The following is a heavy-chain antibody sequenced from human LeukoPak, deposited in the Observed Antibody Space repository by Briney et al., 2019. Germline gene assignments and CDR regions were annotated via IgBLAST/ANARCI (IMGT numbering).Heavy chain of an antibody. CDR3: ARLVGVSPLDY. CDR1: GFTFSSYW. J-gene: IGHJ4*02. CDR2: IKQDRSEK. Sequence: GGSLRLSCAASGFTFSSYWMSWVRQAPGKGLEWVANIKQDRSEKYYVDSVKGRFTISRDNAKNSLHLQMDSLRVEDTAVYYCARLVGVSPLDYWGQGTPVTVSS. V-gene: IGHV3-7*01. D-gene: IGHD3-16*01.